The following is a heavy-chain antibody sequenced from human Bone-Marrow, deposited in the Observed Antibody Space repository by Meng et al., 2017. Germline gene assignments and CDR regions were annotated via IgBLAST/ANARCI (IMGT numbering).Heavy chain of an antibody. CDR3: ARDEDISAAGKLFGDY. Sequence: HVQLGQSGAEVKKPGASVKVSCKASGYTFPDYWLHWVRRAPGQGLEWMGRINPKSGDTHYAQRFQGRVTMTGDTSISTAYMELSGLRSDDTAMYYCARDEDISAAGKLFGDYWGQGTLVTVAS. CDR1: GYTFPDYW. D-gene: IGHD6-13*01. CDR2: INPKSGDT. J-gene: IGHJ4*02. V-gene: IGHV1-2*06.